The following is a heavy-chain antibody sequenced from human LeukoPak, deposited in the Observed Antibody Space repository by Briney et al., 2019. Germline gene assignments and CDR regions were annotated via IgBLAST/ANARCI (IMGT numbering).Heavy chain of an antibody. CDR3: ALIPYCTTATCYYFDY. CDR2: ISAYNGDT. CDR1: GGTSSSYA. V-gene: IGHV1-18*01. Sequence: ASVKVSCKASGGTSSSYAISWVRQAPGQGLEWMGWISAYNGDTYYAQKVQVRVTMTTDTSTSTTYMELRSLRSDDTAVYYCALIPYCTTATCYYFDYWGQGTLVTVSS. D-gene: IGHD2-2*01. J-gene: IGHJ4*02.